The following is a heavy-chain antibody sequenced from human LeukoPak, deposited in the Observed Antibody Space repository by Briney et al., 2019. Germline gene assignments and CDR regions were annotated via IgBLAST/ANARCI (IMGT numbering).Heavy chain of an antibody. V-gene: IGHV3-23*01. CDR3: AKDRGYDILTGYYTDY. Sequence: TGGSLRLSCAASGFTFSSYAMSWVRQAPGKGLEWVSAISGSGGSTYYADSVKGRFTISRDNSKNTLYLQMNSLRAEDTAVYYCAKDRGYDILTGYYTDYWGQGTLVTVSS. J-gene: IGHJ4*02. CDR1: GFTFSSYA. CDR2: ISGSGGST. D-gene: IGHD3-9*01.